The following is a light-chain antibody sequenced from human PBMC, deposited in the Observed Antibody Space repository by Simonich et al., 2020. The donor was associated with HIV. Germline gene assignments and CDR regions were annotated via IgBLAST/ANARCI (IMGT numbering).Light chain of an antibody. Sequence: QSVLTHPPSASGTPGQRVTISCSGTSSNIGSNYVYWYQQLPGTAPKLLIYRNNQRPSGVPDRFSGSKSGPSASLAISGLRSEDEADYYCAAWDDSLSGRVFGGGTKLTVL. V-gene: IGLV1-47*01. CDR3: AAWDDSLSGRV. CDR2: RNN. J-gene: IGLJ3*02. CDR1: SSNIGSNY.